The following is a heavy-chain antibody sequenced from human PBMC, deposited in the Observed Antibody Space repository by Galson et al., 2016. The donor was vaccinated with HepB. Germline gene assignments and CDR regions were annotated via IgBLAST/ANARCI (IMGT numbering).Heavy chain of an antibody. CDR1: GYTFTGYY. CDR3: ARDREAYYDIMTEHNWFDP. V-gene: IGHV1-3*01. J-gene: IGHJ5*02. CDR2: ISAANDYT. Sequence: SVKVSCKASGYTFTGYYMHWVRQAPGQRLEWMGWISAANDYTKFPQKFQGRLSITRDTPATTVYMELTSLRPEDTAVYYCARDREAYYDIMTEHNWFDPWGQGTQVSVSS. D-gene: IGHD3-9*01.